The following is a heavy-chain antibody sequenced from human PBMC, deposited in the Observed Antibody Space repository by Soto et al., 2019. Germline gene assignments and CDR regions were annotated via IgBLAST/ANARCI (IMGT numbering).Heavy chain of an antibody. CDR3: ARRGTAVFYQDWFGP. V-gene: IGHV1-3*01. CDR2: INGGNGNT. Sequence: ASVKVSCKASGYIFTTYAIHWVRQAPGQRLEWMGWINGGNGNTKYSQKFQGRVTITRDTSATTAYTQLSSLRSEDTAVYYCARRGTAVFYQDWFGPWGQGTLVTVS. J-gene: IGHJ5*02. CDR1: GYIFTTYA. D-gene: IGHD2-21*02.